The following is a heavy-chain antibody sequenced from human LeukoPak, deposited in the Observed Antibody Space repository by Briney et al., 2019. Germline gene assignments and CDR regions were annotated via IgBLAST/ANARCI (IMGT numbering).Heavy chain of an antibody. Sequence: SQTLSLTCAISGDSVSSNSAAWNWIRQSPSRGLEWLGRTYYRSKWYNDYAVSVKSRITINPDTSKNQFSLQLNSVTPEDTAVHYCARDRSSSWYEGNWFDPWGQGTLVTVSS. V-gene: IGHV6-1*01. CDR1: GDSVSSNSAA. J-gene: IGHJ5*02. CDR2: TYYRSKWYN. D-gene: IGHD6-13*01. CDR3: ARDRSSSWYEGNWFDP.